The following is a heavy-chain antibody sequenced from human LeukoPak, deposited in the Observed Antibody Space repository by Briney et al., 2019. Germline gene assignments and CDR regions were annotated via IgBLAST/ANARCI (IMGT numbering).Heavy chain of an antibody. D-gene: IGHD1-20*01. CDR1: GFTFTSYA. J-gene: IGHJ4*02. V-gene: IGHV3-23*01. CDR2: LTGDGNT. CDR3: AKVKWKLIGYFDY. Sequence: GGSLRLSCAASGFTFTSYAMSWVRQAPGKGLEWVSVLTGDGNTYYADSVKGRFTNSRDASKNTLFLQMNSLRAEDTAVYFCAKVKWKLIGYFDYWGQGTLVTVSS.